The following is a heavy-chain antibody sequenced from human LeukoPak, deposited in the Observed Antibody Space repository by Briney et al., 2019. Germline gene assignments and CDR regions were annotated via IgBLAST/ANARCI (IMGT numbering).Heavy chain of an antibody. D-gene: IGHD3-9*01. CDR2: IYTSGST. J-gene: IGHJ3*02. CDR3: ARDQWGALDSDASDI. Sequence: SETLSLTCTVSGGSISSYYWSWIRQPAGKGLEWIGRIYTSGSTNYNPSLKSRVTMSVDTSKNQFSLKLSSVTAADTAVYYCARDQWGALDSDASDIWGQGTMVTVSS. V-gene: IGHV4-4*07. CDR1: GGSISSYY.